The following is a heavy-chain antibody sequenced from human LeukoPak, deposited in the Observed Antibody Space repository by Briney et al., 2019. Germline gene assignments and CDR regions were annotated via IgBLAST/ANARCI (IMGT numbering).Heavy chain of an antibody. CDR1: VSTFTSYS. V-gene: IGHV1-18*04. CDR2: VRTYTGKT. D-gene: IGHD2-15*01. CDR3: ARASYCSGGSCYFGDYYYGMDV. J-gene: IGHJ6*04. Sequence: ASVTVSCKASVSTFTSYSINWVRQAPPQGLEWMGLVRTYTGKTNYVQKLHGRVTMTTDSSTSRVYTELRSLRSDDTGVYYCARASYCSGGSCYFGDYYYGMDVWGKGTTVTVSS.